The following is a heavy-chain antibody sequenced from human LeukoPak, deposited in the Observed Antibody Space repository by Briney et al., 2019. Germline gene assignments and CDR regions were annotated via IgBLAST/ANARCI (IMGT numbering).Heavy chain of an antibody. D-gene: IGHD2-2*02. CDR3: ARGHREYCSSTSCYRTGSWFDP. J-gene: IGHJ5*02. Sequence: ASVKVCCKASGYTFTSYDINWVRQATGQGLEWMGWMNPNSGNTGYAQKFQGRVTMTRNTSISTAYMELSSLRSEDTAVYYCARGHREYCSSTSCYRTGSWFDPWGQGTLVTVSS. V-gene: IGHV1-8*01. CDR2: MNPNSGNT. CDR1: GYTFTSYD.